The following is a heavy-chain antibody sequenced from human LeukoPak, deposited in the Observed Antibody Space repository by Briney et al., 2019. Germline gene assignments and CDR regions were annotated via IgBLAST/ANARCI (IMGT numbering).Heavy chain of an antibody. CDR2: ISSSSSYI. J-gene: IGHJ4*02. CDR3: ARADTLGYCSGGSCPQGY. CDR1: GFTFSIYT. Sequence: GGSLRLSCAASGFTFSIYTMNWVRQAPGKGLEWVSSISSSSSYIYYADSVQGRFTISRDNAKNSLYLQMNSLRAEDTAVYYCARADTLGYCSGGSCPQGYWGQGTLVTVSS. V-gene: IGHV3-21*01. D-gene: IGHD2-15*01.